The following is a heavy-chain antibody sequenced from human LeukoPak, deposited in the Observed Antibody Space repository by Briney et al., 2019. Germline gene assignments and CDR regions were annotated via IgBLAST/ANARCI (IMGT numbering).Heavy chain of an antibody. CDR3: ATTGPDFWSGYYDY. CDR2: FDPEDGET. Sequence: VASVKVSCKVSGYTLTELSMHWVRQAPGKGLERMGGFDPEDGETIYAQKFQGRVTMTEDTSTDTAYMELSSLRSEDTAVYYCATTGPDFWSGYYDYWGQGTLVTVSS. D-gene: IGHD3-3*01. CDR1: GYTLTELS. J-gene: IGHJ4*02. V-gene: IGHV1-24*01.